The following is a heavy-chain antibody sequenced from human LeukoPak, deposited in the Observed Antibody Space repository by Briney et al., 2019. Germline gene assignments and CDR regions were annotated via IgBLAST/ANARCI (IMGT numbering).Heavy chain of an antibody. CDR1: GGSISSGGYY. CDR2: IYYSGST. J-gene: IGHJ4*02. Sequence: SETLSLTCTVSGGSISSGGYYWSWIRQHPGKGLEWIGYIYYSGSTYYNPSLKSRVTISVDTSKNQSSLKLSSVTAADTAVYYCARGIAVAGLDYFDYWGQGTLVTVSS. CDR3: ARGIAVAGLDYFDY. D-gene: IGHD6-19*01. V-gene: IGHV4-31*03.